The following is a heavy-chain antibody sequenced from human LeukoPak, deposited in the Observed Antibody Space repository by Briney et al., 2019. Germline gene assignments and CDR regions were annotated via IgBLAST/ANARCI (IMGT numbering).Heavy chain of an antibody. Sequence: GASVKVSCKASGYTFSNYGINWVRQAPGRGLEWMGWISTYNGNTQSAQKFQGRVTMTTDTSTSTAYMELRSPTSDDTAVYYCARIGCSSTTCYGNSVDPWGQGTMVTVSS. V-gene: IGHV1-18*01. J-gene: IGHJ5*02. D-gene: IGHD2-2*01. CDR1: GYTFSNYG. CDR3: ARIGCSSTTCYGNSVDP. CDR2: ISTYNGNT.